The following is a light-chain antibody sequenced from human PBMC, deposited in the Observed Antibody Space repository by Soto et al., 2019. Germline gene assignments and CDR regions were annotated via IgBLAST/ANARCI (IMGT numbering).Light chain of an antibody. CDR2: DAS. CDR3: QQRSNWPPKIT. V-gene: IGKV3-11*01. J-gene: IGKJ5*01. CDR1: QSVSIY. Sequence: EIVSAQYPPTLNLSPGERATLSCRASQSVSIYLAWYQQKPGQAPRLLIYDASNRATGIPARFSGSGSGTDFTLTISSLEPEDFAVYYCQQRSNWPPKITFGQGTRLEIK.